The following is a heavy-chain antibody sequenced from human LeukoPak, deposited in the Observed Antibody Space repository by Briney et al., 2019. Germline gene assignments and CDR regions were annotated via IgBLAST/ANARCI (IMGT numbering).Heavy chain of an antibody. J-gene: IGHJ6*02. CDR2: ISYDVSNK. CDR1: GFTFSSYA. D-gene: IGHD2-2*01. CDR3: ARDRIVVVPAANGGYGMDV. Sequence: GGSLRLSCAASGFTFSSYAMHWVRQAPGKGLEWVALISYDVSNKYYADSVKGRFTISRDNAKNSLYLQMNSLRAEDTALYYCARDRIVVVPAANGGYGMDVWGQGTTVTVSS. V-gene: IGHV3-30*03.